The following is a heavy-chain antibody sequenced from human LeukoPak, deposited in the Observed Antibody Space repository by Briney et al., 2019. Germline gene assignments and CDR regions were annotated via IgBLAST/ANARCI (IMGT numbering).Heavy chain of an antibody. J-gene: IGHJ4*02. V-gene: IGHV4-59*01. D-gene: IGHD3-3*01. CDR2: IYYSGST. CDR3: ARAILSGYPDS. CDR1: GGSISTYY. Sequence: SETLSLTCSASGGSISTYYWTWIRQPPGKGLEWIGYIYYSGSTNYNPSLKSRVTISLDTSKNQFSLKLSSVTAADTAVYYCARAILSGYPDSWGQGTLVIVFS.